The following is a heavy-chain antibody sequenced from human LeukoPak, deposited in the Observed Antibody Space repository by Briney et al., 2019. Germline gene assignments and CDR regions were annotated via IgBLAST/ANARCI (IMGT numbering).Heavy chain of an antibody. Sequence: GGSLRLSCAASGFTFSSYAMSWVRQAPGKGLEWVSAISGSGGSTYYADSVKGRFTISRDNSKNTLYLQMNSLRAEDTAVYYCAKDRRDWWLVVPAAIGDGGFDPWAREPWSPSPQ. J-gene: IGHJ5*02. V-gene: IGHV3-23*01. CDR1: GFTFSSYA. CDR3: AKDRRDWWLVVPAAIGDGGFDP. D-gene: IGHD2-2*02. CDR2: ISGSGGST.